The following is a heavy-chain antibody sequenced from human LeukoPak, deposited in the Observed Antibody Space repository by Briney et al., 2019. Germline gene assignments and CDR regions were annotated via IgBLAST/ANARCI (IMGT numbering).Heavy chain of an antibody. D-gene: IGHD6-13*01. CDR1: GGSISSYY. V-gene: IGHV4-59*01. CDR3: ARDRLAAAGYYFDY. J-gene: IGHJ4*02. Sequence: PSETLSLTCTVSGGSISSYYWNWIRQPPGKGLEWIGYIYYSGSTNYNPSLKSRVTISVDTSKNQFSLKLISVTAADTAVYYCARDRLAAAGYYFDYWGQGTLVTVSS. CDR2: IYYSGST.